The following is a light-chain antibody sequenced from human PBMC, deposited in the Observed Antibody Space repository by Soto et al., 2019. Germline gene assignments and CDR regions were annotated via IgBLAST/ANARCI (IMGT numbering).Light chain of an antibody. CDR2: GAS. Sequence: EIVMTQSPATLSVSPGERATLSCRASQSVSSNLAWYQQKPGQAPRILIYGASTSATGIPARFSGSGSGTEFTPTISSLQSEDFAVYYCQHYNNWSPWTFGQGTKVEIK. CDR3: QHYNNWSPWT. V-gene: IGKV3-15*01. CDR1: QSVSSN. J-gene: IGKJ1*01.